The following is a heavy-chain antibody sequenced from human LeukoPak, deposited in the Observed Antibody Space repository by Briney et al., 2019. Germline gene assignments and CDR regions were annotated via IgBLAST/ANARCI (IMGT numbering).Heavy chain of an antibody. CDR3: AKEGLEPLSGWAHFDC. J-gene: IGHJ4*02. CDR1: GLTFSSYA. V-gene: IGHV3-23*01. D-gene: IGHD6-19*01. CDR2: ISGSGGST. Sequence: GGSLRLSCAASGLTFSSYAMSWVRQAPGKGLEWVSAISGSGGSTYYADSVKGRFTISRDNSKNTLYLQMNSLRAEDTAVYYCAKEGLEPLSGWAHFDCWGQGTLVTVSS.